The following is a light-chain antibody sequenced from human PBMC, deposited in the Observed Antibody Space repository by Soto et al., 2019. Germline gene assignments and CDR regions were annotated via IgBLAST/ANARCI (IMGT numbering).Light chain of an antibody. J-gene: IGLJ1*01. V-gene: IGLV1-47*01. CDR3: AAWDDSLSGPLYV. CDR2: RNN. CDR1: SSNIGSNY. Sequence: QSVLTQPASASGTPGQRVTISCSGSSSNIGSNYVYWYQQLPGTAPKLLIYRNNQRPSGVPDRFSGSKSGTSASLAISGLRSEDEADYYCAAWDDSLSGPLYVFGTGTKVTVL.